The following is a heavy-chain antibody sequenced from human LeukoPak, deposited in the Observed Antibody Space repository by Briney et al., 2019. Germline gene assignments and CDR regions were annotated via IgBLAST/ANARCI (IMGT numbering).Heavy chain of an antibody. V-gene: IGHV1-69*05. CDR1: GGTFSSYA. D-gene: IGHD4-17*01. Sequence: GASVKVSCKASGGTFSSYAISWVRQAPGQGLEWMGGIIPIFGTANYAQKFQGRVTITTDESTSTAYMELSSLRSEDTAVYYCAGDDYGDYCSTYWGQGTLVTVSS. CDR2: IIPIFGTA. CDR3: AGDDYGDYCSTY. J-gene: IGHJ4*02.